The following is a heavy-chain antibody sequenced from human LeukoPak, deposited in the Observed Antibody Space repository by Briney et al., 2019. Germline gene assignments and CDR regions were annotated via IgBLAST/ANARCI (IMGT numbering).Heavy chain of an antibody. J-gene: IGHJ4*02. D-gene: IGHD5-24*01. CDR3: ARDRRDGYGNYFDY. V-gene: IGHV4-38-2*02. Sequence: PSETLSLTCTVSGYSISSGYYWGWIRQPPGKGLEWIGSIYQSGSTYYNPSLKSRVTISVDTSKNQFSLKLSSVTAADTALYYCARDRRDGYGNYFDYWGQGTLVTVSS. CDR1: GYSISSGYY. CDR2: IYQSGST.